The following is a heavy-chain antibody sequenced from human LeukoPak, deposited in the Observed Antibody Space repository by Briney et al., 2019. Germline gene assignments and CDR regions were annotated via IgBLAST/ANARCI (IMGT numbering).Heavy chain of an antibody. D-gene: IGHD2-15*01. CDR1: GGSIRYYY. CDR2: IYYNGST. CDR3: ARKGGLFDY. J-gene: IGHJ4*02. Sequence: SETLSLPRTVSGGSIRYYYWSWIRQSPGKGLEWIGYIYYNGSTNYNPSLKSRVTISVDMSKNQFSLKMSSVTAADTAVYYCARKGGLFDYWGQGRLVTVSS. V-gene: IGHV4-59*01.